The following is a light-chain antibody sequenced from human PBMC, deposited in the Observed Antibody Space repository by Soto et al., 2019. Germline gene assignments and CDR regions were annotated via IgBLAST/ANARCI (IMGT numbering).Light chain of an antibody. CDR3: QQYNSYPWT. Sequence: DIQMTQSPSSLSASVGDRVTITCRASQGISAWLAWYQQKPGKAPKLLIYDASSLESGAPSRFSGSGSGTEFTLTISSLQPDDFATYYCQQYNSYPWTFGQGTKVDIK. CDR2: DAS. J-gene: IGKJ1*01. CDR1: QGISAW. V-gene: IGKV1-5*01.